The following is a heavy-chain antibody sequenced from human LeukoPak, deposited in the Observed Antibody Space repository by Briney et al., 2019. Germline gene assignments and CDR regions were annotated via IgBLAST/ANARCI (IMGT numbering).Heavy chain of an antibody. CDR1: GFTFSSYA. V-gene: IGHV3-7*01. J-gene: IGHJ4*02. D-gene: IGHD6-13*01. Sequence: GGSLRLSCAASGFTFSSYAMSWVRQAPGKGLEWVANIKQDGSEKYYVDSVKGRFTISRDNAKNSLYLQVNSLRAEDTAVYYCARDEQSPIAAAGAKAFDYWGQGTLVTVSS. CDR2: IKQDGSEK. CDR3: ARDEQSPIAAAGAKAFDY.